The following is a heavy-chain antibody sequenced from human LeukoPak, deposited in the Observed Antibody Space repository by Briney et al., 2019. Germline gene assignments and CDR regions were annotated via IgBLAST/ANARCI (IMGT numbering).Heavy chain of an antibody. V-gene: IGHV3-48*01. Sequence: GGSLRLPCAASGFTFSSYSMNWVRQAPGKGLEWVSYISSSSSTIYYADSVKGRFTISRDNSKNTLYLQMNSLRAEDTAVYYCARDTTESFDYWGQGTLVTVSS. J-gene: IGHJ4*02. CDR2: ISSSSSTI. CDR3: ARDTTESFDY. CDR1: GFTFSSYS. D-gene: IGHD1-1*01.